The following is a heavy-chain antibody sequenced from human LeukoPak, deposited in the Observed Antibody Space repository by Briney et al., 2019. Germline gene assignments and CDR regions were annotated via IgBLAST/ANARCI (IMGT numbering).Heavy chain of an antibody. CDR3: ARARGYTSVGNY. V-gene: IGHV3-11*04. Sequence: GGSLRLSCAASGFTFSDYYMSWIRQAPGKGLEWVSYISSSGSTVYYANPVKGRFTISRDNAKNSLYLQMNSLRAEDTAVYYCARARGYTSVGNYWGQGTLVTVSS. J-gene: IGHJ4*02. D-gene: IGHD5-18*01. CDR2: ISSSGSTV. CDR1: GFTFSDYY.